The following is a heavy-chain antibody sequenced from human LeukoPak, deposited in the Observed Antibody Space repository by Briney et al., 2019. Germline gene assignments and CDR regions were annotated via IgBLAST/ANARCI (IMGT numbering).Heavy chain of an antibody. CDR2: IKQDGSEK. Sequence: PGGSLRLSCAASGFTFSSYWTSWVRQAPGKGLEWVANIKQDGSEKYYVDSVKGRFTISRDNAKNSLYLQMNSLRAEDTAVYYCARDLVYFQHWGQGTLVTVSS. CDR3: ARDLVYFQH. D-gene: IGHD2-8*02. CDR1: GFTFSSYW. V-gene: IGHV3-7*01. J-gene: IGHJ1*01.